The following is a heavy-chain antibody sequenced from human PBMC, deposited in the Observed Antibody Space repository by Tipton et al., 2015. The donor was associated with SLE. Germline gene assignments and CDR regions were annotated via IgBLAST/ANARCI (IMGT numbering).Heavy chain of an antibody. CDR2: LSDIGRT. CDR1: GASFSGYY. Sequence: TLSLTCTVSGASFSGYYWSWIRQPPGKGLEWIGYLSDIGRTNYKSSLRSRATISVDTSRNFLSLRVPSVTAADTAVYYCARQRDLDAFDIWGQGTMVIVSS. CDR3: ARQRDLDAFDI. V-gene: IGHV4-59*08. J-gene: IGHJ3*02.